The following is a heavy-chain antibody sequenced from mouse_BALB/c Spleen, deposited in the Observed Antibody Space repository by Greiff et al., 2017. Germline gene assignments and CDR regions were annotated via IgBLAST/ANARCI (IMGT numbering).Heavy chain of an antibody. CDR2: INPNNGGT. CDR3: ARDYDYHHFDY. CDR1: GYTFTDYN. V-gene: IGHV1-18*01. J-gene: IGHJ2*01. D-gene: IGHD2-4*01. Sequence: VQLQQSGPELVKPGASVKIPCKASGYTFTDYNMDWVKQSHGKSLEWIGDINPNNGGTIYNQKFKGKATLTVDKSSSTAYMELRSLTSEDTAVYYCARDYDYHHFDYWGQGTTLTVSS.